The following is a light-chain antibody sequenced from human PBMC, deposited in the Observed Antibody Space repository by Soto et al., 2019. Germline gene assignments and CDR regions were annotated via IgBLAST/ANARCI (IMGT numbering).Light chain of an antibody. J-gene: IGKJ1*01. CDR3: QQYYSDPRG. CDR1: QGISSY. Sequence: AIRMTQSPSSFSASTGDRVTITCRASQGISSYLAWYQQKPGKAPKLLIYAASTLQSGVPSRFSGSGSGTDFTLTISCLQSEDFATYYCQQYYSDPRGFGQGTKVEIK. CDR2: AAS. V-gene: IGKV1-8*01.